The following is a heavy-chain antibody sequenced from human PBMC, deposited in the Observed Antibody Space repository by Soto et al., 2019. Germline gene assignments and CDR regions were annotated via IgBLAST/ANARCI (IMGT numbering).Heavy chain of an antibody. D-gene: IGHD4-17*01. CDR2: ISSSSYI. J-gene: IGHJ6*03. CDR3: ARDRTTAYMDV. CDR1: GFTFSSYS. Sequence: GGSLRLSCAASGFTFSSYSMNWVRQAPGKGLEWVSSISSSSYIYYADSVKGRFTISRDNAKNSLYLQMNSLRAEDTAVYYCARDRTTAYMDVWGKGTTVTVSS. V-gene: IGHV3-21*01.